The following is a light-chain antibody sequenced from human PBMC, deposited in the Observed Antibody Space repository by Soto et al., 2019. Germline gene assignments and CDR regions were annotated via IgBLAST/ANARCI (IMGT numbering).Light chain of an antibody. CDR3: AAWDDSLNVL. Sequence: QSVLTQPPSASGTPGQRVTISCSGSSSNIGSHYVYWYQQLPGTAPKLLIYWNNQRPSGGPDRFSGSKSGTSASLAISGLRSEDEADYYCAAWDDSLNVLFGGGTKLTVL. J-gene: IGLJ2*01. CDR1: SSNIGSHY. V-gene: IGLV1-47*01. CDR2: WNN.